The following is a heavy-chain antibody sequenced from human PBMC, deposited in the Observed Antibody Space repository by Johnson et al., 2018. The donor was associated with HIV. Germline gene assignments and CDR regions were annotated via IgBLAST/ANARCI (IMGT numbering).Heavy chain of an antibody. CDR3: ARGGSYLTLDDAFDI. D-gene: IGHD1-26*01. J-gene: IGHJ3*02. V-gene: IGHV3-33*01. CDR2: IWHDGRDV. CDR1: GFTFSSYG. Sequence: QMQLVESGGGVVQPGTSLRLSCAASGFTFSSYGIHWVRQAPGKGLEWVAFIWHDGRDVYYADSVKGRFTISRDNSKNTLYLQMNSLRAEDTAVYYCARGGSYLTLDDAFDIWGQGTMVTVSS.